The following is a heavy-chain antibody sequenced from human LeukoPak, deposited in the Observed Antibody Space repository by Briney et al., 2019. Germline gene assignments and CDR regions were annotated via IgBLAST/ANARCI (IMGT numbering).Heavy chain of an antibody. J-gene: IGHJ6*02. D-gene: IGHD3-10*01. Sequence: GGSLRLSCAASGFTFSNFWMTWVRQAPGKGREWVANIKADGSEKYYVDSVKGRFTISRDNAKNSVYLQMNSLRAEDTAVYYCARVQLYYYYYGVDVWGQGTTVTVSS. V-gene: IGHV3-7*05. CDR3: ARVQLYYYYYGVDV. CDR1: GFTFSNFW. CDR2: IKADGSEK.